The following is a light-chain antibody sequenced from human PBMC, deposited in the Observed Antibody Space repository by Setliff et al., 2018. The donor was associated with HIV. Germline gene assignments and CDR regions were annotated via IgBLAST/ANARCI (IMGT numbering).Light chain of an antibody. CDR3: SSYAITNTLP. CDR1: SSDVGGYNY. CDR2: DVT. J-gene: IGLJ1*01. V-gene: IGLV2-14*01. Sequence: QSALAQPASVSGSPGQSITISCTGTSSDVGGYNYVSWYQQHPGKAPKLMIYDVTHRPSGTSSRFSGSKSGNTASLTISGLQTDDEADYYCSSYAITNTLPFGTGTKVTVL.